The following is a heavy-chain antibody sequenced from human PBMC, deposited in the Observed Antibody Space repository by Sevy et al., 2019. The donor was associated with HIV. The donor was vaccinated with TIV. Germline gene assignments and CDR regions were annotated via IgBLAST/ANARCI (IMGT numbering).Heavy chain of an antibody. J-gene: IGHJ5*02. Sequence: GESLKISCTASGFTFSSYDMNWVRQAPGKGLEWVSKISSSGSSIYYADSVKGRFIISRDNAKNSLNLQMNSLRAEDTAVYYCTRNGGAFDNGFDPWGQGTLVTVSS. D-gene: IGHD2-8*01. CDR1: GFTFSSYD. CDR3: TRNGGAFDNGFDP. V-gene: IGHV3-48*03. CDR2: ISSSGSSI.